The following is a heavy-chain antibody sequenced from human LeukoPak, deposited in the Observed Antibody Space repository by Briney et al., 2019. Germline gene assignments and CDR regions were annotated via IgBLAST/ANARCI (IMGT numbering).Heavy chain of an antibody. CDR1: GYSFTSYW. Sequence: GESLKISCKSSGYSFTSYWIDWVRQMPGKGLEWMGRIYPGDFDTRYSPSFQGQVTISADKSISTAYLQWSSLKASDTAMYYCAKRYCSGGTCYSGFDYWGQGTLVTVSS. J-gene: IGHJ4*02. CDR2: IYPGDFDT. CDR3: AKRYCSGGTCYSGFDY. V-gene: IGHV5-51*01. D-gene: IGHD2-15*01.